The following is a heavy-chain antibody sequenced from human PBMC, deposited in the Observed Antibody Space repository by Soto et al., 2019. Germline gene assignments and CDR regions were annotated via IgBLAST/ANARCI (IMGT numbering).Heavy chain of an antibody. V-gene: IGHV3-23*01. J-gene: IGHJ5*02. Sequence: EVQLLESGGGLVQPGGSLRLSCAASGFTFSSYAMSWVRQAPGKGLEWVSAISGSGGSTNYADSVKGRFTISRANSKNTLYLQMNSLRAEDTAVYYCAKDGWELLRGFDPWGQGTLVTVSS. CDR1: GFTFSSYA. D-gene: IGHD1-26*01. CDR3: AKDGWELLRGFDP. CDR2: ISGSGGST.